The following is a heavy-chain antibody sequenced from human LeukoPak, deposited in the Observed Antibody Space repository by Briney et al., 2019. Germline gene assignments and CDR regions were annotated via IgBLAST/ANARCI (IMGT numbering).Heavy chain of an antibody. CDR3: ARENYYGSGPVLDV. D-gene: IGHD3-10*01. J-gene: IGHJ6*04. CDR2: IYYSGST. Sequence: PSETLSLTCTVSGGSISSYYWSWIRQPPGKGLEWIGYIYYSGSTNYNPSLKSRVTISVDTSKNQFSLKLSSVTAADTAVYYCARENYYGSGPVLDVWGKGTTVTVSS. CDR1: GGSISSYY. V-gene: IGHV4-59*01.